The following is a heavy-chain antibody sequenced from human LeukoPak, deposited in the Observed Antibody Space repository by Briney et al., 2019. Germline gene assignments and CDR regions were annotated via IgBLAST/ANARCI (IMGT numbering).Heavy chain of an antibody. D-gene: IGHD3-10*01. V-gene: IGHV3-7*01. CDR1: GFPFSNYW. CDR2: MKEDGGEI. Sequence: GGSLRLSCAGSGFPFSNYWMAWVRQAPGKGLEGVANMKEDGGEINYVDSVKGRFTLSRDTAKNSLDLQMNSLRVDATAVYYCVRDRGSSTFDYWGQGTLVIVSS. CDR3: VRDRGSSTFDY. J-gene: IGHJ4*02.